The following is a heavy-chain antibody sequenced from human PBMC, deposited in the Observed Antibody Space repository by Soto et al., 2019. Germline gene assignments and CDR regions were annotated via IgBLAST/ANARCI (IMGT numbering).Heavy chain of an antibody. V-gene: IGHV1-46*01. Sequence: GASVKVPCKASGYTFTSYYMHWVRQAPGQGLEWMGIINPSGGSTSYAQKFQGRVTMTRDTSTSTVYMELSSLRSEDTAVYYCARALWFGDQSYYFDYWGQGTLVTVSS. CDR3: ARALWFGDQSYYFDY. CDR2: INPSGGST. J-gene: IGHJ4*02. CDR1: GYTFTSYY. D-gene: IGHD3-10*01.